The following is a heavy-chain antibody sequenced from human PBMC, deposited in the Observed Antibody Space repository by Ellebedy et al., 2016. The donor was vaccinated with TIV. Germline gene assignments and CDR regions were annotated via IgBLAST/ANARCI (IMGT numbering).Heavy chain of an antibody. D-gene: IGHD2-8*02. V-gene: IGHV3-23*01. CDR1: GLNFSSYA. J-gene: IGHJ4*02. CDR2: ISGSGGAT. Sequence: GESLKISCAASGLNFSSYAMSSVRQAPGKGLEWVSAISGSGGATYYADSVKGRFTISRDNSKNTPYLQMSRLRAEDTAVYYCAKDPPAGTVTGGVYFDYWGQGTLVTVSS. CDR3: AKDPPAGTVTGGVYFDY.